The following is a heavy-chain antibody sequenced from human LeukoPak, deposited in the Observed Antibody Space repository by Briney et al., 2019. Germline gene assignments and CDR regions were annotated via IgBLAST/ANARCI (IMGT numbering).Heavy chain of an antibody. CDR3: ARDEGVTMVRQF. CDR1: GGSISSYY. J-gene: IGHJ4*02. V-gene: IGHV4-4*07. CDR2: IYTRGST. D-gene: IGHD3-10*01. Sequence: SETLSLTRPVTGGSISSYYWSWIRQPASKELEWMGRIYTRGSTNDSHTIKSRVTVSVDTSKNQFSLKLSSVTAADAAVYHCARDEGVTMVRQFWGQGTLVTVSS.